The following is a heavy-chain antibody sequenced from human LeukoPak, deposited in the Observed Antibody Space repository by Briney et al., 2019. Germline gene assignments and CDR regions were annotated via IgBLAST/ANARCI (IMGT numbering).Heavy chain of an antibody. J-gene: IGHJ6*04. CDR3: ATDLPTSYDFWSGAGGV. CDR1: GYTLTELS. Sequence: ASVTVSCKVSGYTLTELSMHWVRQAPGKGLEWMGGFDPEDGETIYAQKFQSRVTMTEDTSTDTAYMELSSLRSEDTAVYYCATDLPTSYDFWSGAGGVWGKGTTVTVSS. CDR2: FDPEDGET. V-gene: IGHV1-24*01. D-gene: IGHD3-3*01.